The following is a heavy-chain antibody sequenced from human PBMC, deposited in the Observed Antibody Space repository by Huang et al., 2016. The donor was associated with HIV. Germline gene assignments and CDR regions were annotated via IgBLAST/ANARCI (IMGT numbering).Heavy chain of an antibody. Sequence: QVELVQSGAEVKRPGASVRVSCKAAGYIFTKYGINWVRQAPGQGREWMGWISAYKGNTNYAEKFQGRVTLTRDTSATTAYMELRDVTSADTAVYYCARDHWYPLQNWFDLWGQGTLVTVSS. V-gene: IGHV1-18*01. CDR1: GYIFTKYG. CDR3: ARDHWYPLQNWFDL. CDR2: ISAYKGNT. D-gene: IGHD1-1*01. J-gene: IGHJ5*01.